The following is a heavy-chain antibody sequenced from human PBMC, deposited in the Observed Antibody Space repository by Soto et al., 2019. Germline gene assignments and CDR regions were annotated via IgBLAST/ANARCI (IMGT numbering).Heavy chain of an antibody. Sequence: QVQLVESGGGLVKPGGSLRLSCAASGFTFSDYYMSWIRQAPGKGREWGSYISSSSSYTNYADSVKGRFTISRDNAKNSLYLQMNSLRAEDTAVYYCARDGPAGHPYSWPGNRISGYYFDWGQGTLVTVSS. CDR2: ISSSSSYT. CDR3: ARDGPAGHPYSWPGNRISGYYFD. CDR1: GFTFSDYY. D-gene: IGHD3-22*01. J-gene: IGHJ4*02. V-gene: IGHV3-11*06.